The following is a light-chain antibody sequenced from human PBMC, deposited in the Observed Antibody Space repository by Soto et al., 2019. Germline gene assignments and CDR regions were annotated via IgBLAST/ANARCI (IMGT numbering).Light chain of an antibody. CDR3: QQFTSYPYT. CDR1: QGISSA. Sequence: AIQLTQSPSSLSASVGDRVTITCRARQGISSALAWYQQKPGKAPKLLIYAASSLESGVPTRFSGSGSGTDFTLTISRLQPEDFATYYCQQFTSYPYTFGPGTKVDIK. CDR2: AAS. J-gene: IGKJ3*01. V-gene: IGKV1-13*02.